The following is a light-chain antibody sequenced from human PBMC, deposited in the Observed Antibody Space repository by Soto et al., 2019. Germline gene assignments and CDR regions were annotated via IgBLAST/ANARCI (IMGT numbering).Light chain of an antibody. J-gene: IGLJ2*01. CDR1: SSNIGAGYA. CDR3: QSFDSRLSVVV. CDR2: DNN. V-gene: IGLV1-40*01. Sequence: QLVLTQPPSVSGAPGQRITISCTGSSSNIGAGYAVHWYQHLPGTAPKLLIFDNNNRPSGVPDRFSGSKSGTSGSLAITGLKAEDEADYYCQSFDSRLSVVVFGGGTKLTVL.